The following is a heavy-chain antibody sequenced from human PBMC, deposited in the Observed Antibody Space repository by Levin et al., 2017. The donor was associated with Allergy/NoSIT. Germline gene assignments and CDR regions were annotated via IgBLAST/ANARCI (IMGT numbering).Heavy chain of an antibody. J-gene: IGHJ1*01. Sequence: SETLSLTCTDSGGSISSSNSYWGWIRQPPGKGLEWIGSIFYSGSTYYNPSLKSRVTISVDTSKNQFSLNLSSVTAADTAVYYCARHLGTGDSPFQHWGQGTLVTVSS. CDR2: IFYSGST. CDR1: GGSISSSNSY. CDR3: ARHLGTGDSPFQH. D-gene: IGHD3/OR15-3a*01. V-gene: IGHV4-39*01.